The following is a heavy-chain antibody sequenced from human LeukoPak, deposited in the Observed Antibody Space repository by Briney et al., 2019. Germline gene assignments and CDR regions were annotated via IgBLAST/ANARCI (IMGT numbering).Heavy chain of an antibody. V-gene: IGHV4-34*01. Sequence: SETLSLTCAVSGGPFTGYFWSWIRQSSGKGLEWIGEIHNSGTTNYNPSLNSRVTISEDTSKNQFYLNLSSVTAADTAVYYCARRYYYNLGSFPFDFWGQGTLVTVSS. J-gene: IGHJ4*02. CDR2: IHNSGTT. CDR3: ARRYYYNLGSFPFDF. CDR1: GGPFTGYF. D-gene: IGHD3/OR15-3a*01.